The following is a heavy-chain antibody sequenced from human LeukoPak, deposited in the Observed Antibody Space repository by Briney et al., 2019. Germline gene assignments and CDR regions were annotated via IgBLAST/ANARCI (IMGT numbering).Heavy chain of an antibody. CDR2: ISSSGTTR. Sequence: GGSLRLSCAASGFILSNYEMNCARQAPGKGLEWLSYISSSGTTRYYADSVKGRFTISRDNAKNSLYLQMNSLRAEDTALYYCARGRYNWNDPTFMDVWGQGTTVSVSS. CDR1: GFILSNYE. V-gene: IGHV3-48*03. J-gene: IGHJ6*02. D-gene: IGHD1-1*01. CDR3: ARGRYNWNDPTFMDV.